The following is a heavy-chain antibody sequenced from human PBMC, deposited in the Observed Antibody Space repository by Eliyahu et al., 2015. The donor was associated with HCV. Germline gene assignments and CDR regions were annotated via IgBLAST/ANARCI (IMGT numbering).Heavy chain of an antibody. Sequence: EVQLVESGGGLVKPGGSLRLSCAASGFTFNSYSMNWVRQAPGKGLEWVSSISGGSGHIYYADSVKGRFTISRDNAKNSLYLQINSLRAEDTAVYYCARHDYGDSHWYFDLWGRGTLVTVSS. CDR1: GFTFNSYS. CDR3: ARHDYGDSHWYFDL. J-gene: IGHJ2*01. CDR2: ISGGSGHI. D-gene: IGHD4-17*01. V-gene: IGHV3-21*01.